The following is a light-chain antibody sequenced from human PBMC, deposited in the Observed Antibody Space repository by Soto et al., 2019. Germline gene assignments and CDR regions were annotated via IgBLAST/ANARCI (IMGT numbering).Light chain of an antibody. CDR3: QQSDSTPQT. V-gene: IGKV1-39*01. CDR2: AAS. J-gene: IGKJ1*01. Sequence: DIQMTQSPSSLSASVGDRVTITCRASQSISSYLNWYQQKPGKAPKLLIYAASSLQSGVPSRFSGSGSGTDFTLTISSLQPEDFATDYCQQSDSTPQTFGQGTKVEIK. CDR1: QSISSY.